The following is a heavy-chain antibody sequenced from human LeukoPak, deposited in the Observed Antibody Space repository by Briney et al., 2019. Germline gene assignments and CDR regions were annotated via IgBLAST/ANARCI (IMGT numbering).Heavy chain of an antibody. Sequence: GGSLRLSCAASEFTVSSSYMSWVRQAPGKGLEWVSVIDSGGGTYYADSVKGRFTISRDNSKNPLYPQMNSLRAEDTAVYYCARDRWFDPWGQGTLVTVSS. CDR3: ARDRWFDP. V-gene: IGHV3-66*02. CDR2: IDSGGGT. J-gene: IGHJ5*02. CDR1: EFTVSSSY.